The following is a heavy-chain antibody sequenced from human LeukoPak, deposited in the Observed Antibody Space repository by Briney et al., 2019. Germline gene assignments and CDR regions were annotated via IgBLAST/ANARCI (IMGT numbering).Heavy chain of an antibody. CDR2: IYYSGST. J-gene: IGHJ4*02. CDR3: AAYGSGSYYNGGYFDY. D-gene: IGHD3-10*01. V-gene: IGHV4-59*01. Sequence: SETLSLTCAAYGGSFSGYYWSWIRQPPGKGLEWIGYIYYSGSTNYNPSLKSRVTISVDTSKNQFSLKLSSVTAADTAVYYCAAYGSGSYYNGGYFDYWGQGTLVTVSS. CDR1: GGSFSGYY.